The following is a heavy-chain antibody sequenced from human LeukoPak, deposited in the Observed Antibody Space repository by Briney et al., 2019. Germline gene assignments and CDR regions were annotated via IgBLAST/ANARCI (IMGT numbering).Heavy chain of an antibody. J-gene: IGHJ4*02. CDR3: AKDRRVAPSYFDY. Sequence: GGSLRLSCAASGFTFSSYAMSWVRPAPGKGLEWVSAISGSGGSTYYADSVKGRFTISRDNSKNTLYLQMNSLRAEDTAVYYCAKDRRVAPSYFDYWGQGTLVTVSS. D-gene: IGHD2-15*01. CDR1: GFTFSSYA. V-gene: IGHV3-23*01. CDR2: ISGSGGST.